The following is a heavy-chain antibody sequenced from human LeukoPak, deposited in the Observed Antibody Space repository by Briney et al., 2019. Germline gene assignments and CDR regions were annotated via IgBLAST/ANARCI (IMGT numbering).Heavy chain of an antibody. J-gene: IGHJ4*02. D-gene: IGHD1-26*01. V-gene: IGHV1-2*02. CDR1: GYTFTGYY. Sequence: ASVKVSCKASGYTFTGYYLHWVRQAPGQGLEWMGWINPNTGDTNYAQKLQGRVTMTTDTSTSTAYMELRSLRSDDTAVYYCRVGATLFDYWGQGTLVTVSS. CDR2: INPNTGDT. CDR3: RVGATLFDY.